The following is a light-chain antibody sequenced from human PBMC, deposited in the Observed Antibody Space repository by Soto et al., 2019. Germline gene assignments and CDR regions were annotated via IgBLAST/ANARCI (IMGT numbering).Light chain of an antibody. J-gene: IGLJ3*02. CDR3: QSYDSTLSGSRV. V-gene: IGLV1-44*01. Sequence: QSVLTQPPSASGTPGQRVIISCSGSSSNIGSNTVNWYQQLPGTAPKLLIYSNDQRPSGVPDRFSASKSGTAASLAISGLQSEVEADYYCQSYDSTLSGSRVFGGGTKLTVL. CDR2: SND. CDR1: SSNIGSNT.